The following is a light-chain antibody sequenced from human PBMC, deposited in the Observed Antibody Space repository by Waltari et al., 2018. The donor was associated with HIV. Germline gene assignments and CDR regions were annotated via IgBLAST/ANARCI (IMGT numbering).Light chain of an antibody. CDR2: DNR. Sequence: SYELTQPSSVSVSPGQTAQIPCSGDALPKKLVYLYQQKPGQLPALVIYDNRGRPAGVPERYSGSKSGTVATLTIAGAQVDDEADYYCFPTNGGGYLGVFGGGTKLTVL. CDR1: ALPKKL. CDR3: FPTNGGGYLGV. V-gene: IGLV3-10*01. J-gene: IGLJ2*01.